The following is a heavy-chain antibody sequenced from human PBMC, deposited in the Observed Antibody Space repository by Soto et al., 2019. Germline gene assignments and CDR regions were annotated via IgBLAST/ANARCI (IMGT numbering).Heavy chain of an antibody. CDR1: VGSISSDDSY. D-gene: IGHD5-12*01. V-gene: IGHV4-30-4*01. CDR2: IYYSGST. Sequence: SETLSLTCTFSVGSISSDDSYWSWIRQPPGKGLEWIGYIYYSGSTYYNPSLKSRVTISVDTSKNQFSLKLNSVTAADMAVYYCARDRGGYERIEYWGQGTLVSVSS. J-gene: IGHJ4*02. CDR3: ARDRGGYERIEY.